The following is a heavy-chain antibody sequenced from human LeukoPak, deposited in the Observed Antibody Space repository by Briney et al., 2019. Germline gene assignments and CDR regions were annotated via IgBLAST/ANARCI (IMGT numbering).Heavy chain of an antibody. Sequence: GGSLRLSCAASGFTFSSNAMHWVRQAPGKGLEWVAVVSYDGTNKYYADYVKGRFTISRDNSKNTLYLQMNSLRAEDTAVYYCAKDLLVLRYFGEVDYWGQGTLVTVSS. CDR1: GFTFSSNA. CDR3: AKDLLVLRYFGEVDY. V-gene: IGHV3-30-3*01. D-gene: IGHD3-9*01. J-gene: IGHJ4*02. CDR2: VSYDGTNK.